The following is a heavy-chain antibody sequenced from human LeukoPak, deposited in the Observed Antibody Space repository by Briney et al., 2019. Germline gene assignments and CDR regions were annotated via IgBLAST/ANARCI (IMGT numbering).Heavy chain of an antibody. CDR3: ASSRWLQSDY. CDR2: ISYDGSNK. CDR1: GFTFSSYA. J-gene: IGHJ4*02. Sequence: PGRSLKLSCAASGFTFSSYAMHWFRQAPGKGLEWVAVISYDGSNKYYADSVKGRFTISRDNSKNTLYLQMNSLRAEDTAVYYCASSRWLQSDYWGQGTLVTVSS. V-gene: IGHV3-30-3*01. D-gene: IGHD5-24*01.